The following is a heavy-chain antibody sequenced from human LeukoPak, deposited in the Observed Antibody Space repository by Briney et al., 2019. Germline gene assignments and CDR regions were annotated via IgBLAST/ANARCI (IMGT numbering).Heavy chain of an antibody. J-gene: IGHJ4*02. CDR3: ARYTSRGGYNFVDY. V-gene: IGHV3-21*01. Sequence: VKPGGSLRLSCAASGFTFSSYSMNWVRQAPGKGLEWVSSISSSSSYVYYADSVKGRFTISRDNAKNSLYLQMNSLRAEDTAVYYCARYTSRGGYNFVDYWGQGTLFTVSS. D-gene: IGHD5-24*01. CDR2: ISSSSSYV. CDR1: GFTFSSYS.